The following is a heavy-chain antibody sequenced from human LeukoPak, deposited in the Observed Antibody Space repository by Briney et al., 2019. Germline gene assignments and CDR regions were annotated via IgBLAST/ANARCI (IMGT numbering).Heavy chain of an antibody. CDR2: ISGSGGGT. J-gene: IGHJ4*02. V-gene: IGHV3-23*01. Sequence: GGSLRLSCAASGFTFSSYAMSWVRQAPGKGLEWVSAISGSGGGTYYADSVKGRFTISRDNSKNTLYLQMNSLRAEDTAVYYCAREEQWLVSGTYSDYWGQGTLVTVSS. CDR3: AREEQWLVSGTYSDY. CDR1: GFTFSSYA. D-gene: IGHD6-19*01.